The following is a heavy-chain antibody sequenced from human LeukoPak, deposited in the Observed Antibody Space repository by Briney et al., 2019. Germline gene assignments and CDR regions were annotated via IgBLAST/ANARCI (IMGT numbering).Heavy chain of an antibody. J-gene: IGHJ4*02. CDR1: GYTFTGYY. CDR2: INPNSGGT. Sequence: ASVKVSCKASGYTFTGYYMHWVRQAPGQGLEWMGWINPNSGGTNYAQKFQGRVTMTRDTSISTAYMELSRLRSDDTAVYYCARDPEGRDGYNSDYWGQGTLVTVSS. V-gene: IGHV1-2*02. CDR3: ARDPEGRDGYNSDY. D-gene: IGHD5-24*01.